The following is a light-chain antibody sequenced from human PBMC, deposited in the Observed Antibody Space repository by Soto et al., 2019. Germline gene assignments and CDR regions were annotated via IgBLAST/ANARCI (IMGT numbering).Light chain of an antibody. J-gene: IGKJ2*01. CDR2: GAS. Sequence: EVVMTQSPATLSVSPGERATLSCRASQRVSSDLAWYQQKPGQAPRLLIYGASTRATGIPARFSGSSSGTEFTLTISSLQSEDFAIYFCQQYGDWPPYTFGQGTKLEIK. CDR3: QQYGDWPPYT. V-gene: IGKV3-15*01. CDR1: QRVSSD.